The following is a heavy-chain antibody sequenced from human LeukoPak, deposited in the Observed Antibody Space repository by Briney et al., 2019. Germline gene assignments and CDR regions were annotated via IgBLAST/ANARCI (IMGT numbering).Heavy chain of an antibody. Sequence: SETLSLTCAVYGGSFSGYYWSWIRQPPGKGLEWIGEINHSGSTNYNPSLKSRITISVDTSKNQFSLKLSSVTAADTAVYYCARVVLRYFDWLLEGFDPWGQGTLVTVSS. CDR2: INHSGST. D-gene: IGHD3-9*01. CDR3: ARVVLRYFDWLLEGFDP. CDR1: GGSFSGYY. V-gene: IGHV4-34*01. J-gene: IGHJ5*02.